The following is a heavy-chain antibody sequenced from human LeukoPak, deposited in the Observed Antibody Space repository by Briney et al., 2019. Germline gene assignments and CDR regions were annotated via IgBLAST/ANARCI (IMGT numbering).Heavy chain of an antibody. V-gene: IGHV3-73*01. CDR2: IRSKTNSYAT. D-gene: IGHD3-22*01. CDR3: TGHPTDSSAYFNWLDP. CDR1: EFTFSGSA. J-gene: IGHJ5*02. Sequence: GGSLRLSCAASEFTFSGSAMHWVRQASGKGLEWVGRIRSKTNSYATAYAASVRGRFTIFRDDSKNTAYLQMNSLKTEDTAVYYCTGHPTDSSAYFNWLDPWGQGALVTVSS.